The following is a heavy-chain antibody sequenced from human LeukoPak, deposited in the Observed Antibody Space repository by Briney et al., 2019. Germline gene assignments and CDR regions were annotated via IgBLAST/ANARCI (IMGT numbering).Heavy chain of an antibody. Sequence: GGSLRLSCAASGFTFDDYGMSWVRQAPGKGLEWVSGISWNSGSIGYADSVKGRFTISRDNAKNSLYLQMNSLRAEDTALYYCAKDMSDILTGYYNPGFDYWGQGTLVTVSS. CDR3: AKDMSDILTGYYNPGFDY. V-gene: IGHV3-9*01. CDR2: ISWNSGSI. J-gene: IGHJ4*02. D-gene: IGHD3-9*01. CDR1: GFTFDDYG.